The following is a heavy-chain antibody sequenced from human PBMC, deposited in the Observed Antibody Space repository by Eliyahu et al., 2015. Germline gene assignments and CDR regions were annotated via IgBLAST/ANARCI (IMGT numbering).Heavy chain of an antibody. CDR3: ARTMGTGPDWFDP. CDR1: GXSFXSSSYY. D-gene: IGHD2-8*02. CDR2: IYYSGST. Sequence: QLQLQESGPGLVKPSETLSLTCTVSGXSFXSSSYYWGWIRQPPGKGLEWIGSIYYSGSTYYNPSLKSRVTISVDTSKNQFSLKLSSVTAADTAVYYCARTMGTGPDWFDPWGQGTLVTVSS. V-gene: IGHV4-39*01. J-gene: IGHJ5*02.